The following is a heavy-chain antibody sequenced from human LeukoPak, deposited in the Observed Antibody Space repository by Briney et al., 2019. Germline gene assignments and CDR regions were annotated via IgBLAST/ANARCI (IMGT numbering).Heavy chain of an antibody. J-gene: IGHJ4*02. CDR3: ARAPEAWYSSGWYGFDY. V-gene: IGHV3-30-3*01. D-gene: IGHD6-19*01. Sequence: PGRSLRLSCAAPGFTFSSYAMHWVRQAPGKGLEWVAVISYDGSNKYYADSVKGRFTISRDNSKNTLYLQMNSLRAEDTAVYYCARAPEAWYSSGWYGFDYWGQGTLVTVSS. CDR1: GFTFSSYA. CDR2: ISYDGSNK.